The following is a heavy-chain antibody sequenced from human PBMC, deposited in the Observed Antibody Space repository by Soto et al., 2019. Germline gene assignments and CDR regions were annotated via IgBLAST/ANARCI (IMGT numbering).Heavy chain of an antibody. CDR1: GFTFSSYG. CDR2: ISYDGSNK. J-gene: IGHJ6*02. Sequence: GGSLRLSCAASGFTFSSYGMHWVRQAPGKGLEWVAVISYDGSNKYYADSVKGRFTISRDNSKNTLYLQMNSLRAEDTAVYYCAKGGPGIAGATPFVRYYYYGMDVWGQGTTVTVSS. D-gene: IGHD1-26*01. CDR3: AKGGPGIAGATPFVRYYYYGMDV. V-gene: IGHV3-30*18.